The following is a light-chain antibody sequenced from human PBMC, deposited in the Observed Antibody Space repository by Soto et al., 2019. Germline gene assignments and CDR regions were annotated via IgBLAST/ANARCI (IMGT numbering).Light chain of an antibody. CDR3: QQRSDWPST. V-gene: IGKV3-11*01. CDR2: DAS. J-gene: IGKJ2*02. Sequence: PGERATLSCRASQSISSYLAWYQQKSGQPPRLLMYDASKRATGIPARFSGSGSGTDFTLTISGLETEDFAIYYCQQRSDWPSTFGRGTKLEIK. CDR1: QSISSY.